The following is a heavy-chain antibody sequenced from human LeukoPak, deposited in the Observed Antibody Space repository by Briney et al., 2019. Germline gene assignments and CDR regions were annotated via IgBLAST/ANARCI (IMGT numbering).Heavy chain of an antibody. D-gene: IGHD2-15*01. CDR3: ARDGRRGPDCNGGGCYFVPGQ. Sequence: GGSLRLSCTTSGFTFGDYAMSWVRQAPGKGLEWVGFIRSKPYGGGTDYGASVKGRFTISRDDSKNIAYLQMNSLRGEDTAVYYCARDGRRGPDCNGGGCYFVPGQWGQGTLVTVSS. V-gene: IGHV3-49*04. J-gene: IGHJ4*02. CDR2: IRSKPYGGGT. CDR1: GFTFGDYA.